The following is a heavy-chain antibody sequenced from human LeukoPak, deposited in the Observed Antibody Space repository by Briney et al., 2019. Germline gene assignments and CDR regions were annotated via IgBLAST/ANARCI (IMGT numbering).Heavy chain of an antibody. D-gene: IGHD3-22*01. CDR2: INPNSGGT. J-gene: IGHJ4*02. Sequence: ASVKVSCKASGYTFTGYYMHWVRQAPGQGLGWMGWINPNSGGTNYAQKFQGRVTITRNTSISTAYMELSSLRSEDTAVYYCARLYYDSSGYYFDYWGQGTLVTVSS. CDR3: ARLYYDSSGYYFDY. V-gene: IGHV1-2*02. CDR1: GYTFTGYY.